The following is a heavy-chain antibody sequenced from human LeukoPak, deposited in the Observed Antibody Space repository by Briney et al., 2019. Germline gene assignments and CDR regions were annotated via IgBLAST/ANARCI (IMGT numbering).Heavy chain of an antibody. CDR3: ARDSGWFRFDY. CDR1: GFTFSSFW. CDR2: IKEDGSQK. V-gene: IGHV3-7*03. D-gene: IGHD6-19*01. Sequence: GGTLRLSCAASGFTFSSFWMTWVRQAPGKGLEWVANIKEDGSQKYYVDSVKGRFTISRDNAKNTLFLQTNSLRVDDTAVYYCARDSGWFRFDYWGQGTLVTVSS. J-gene: IGHJ4*02.